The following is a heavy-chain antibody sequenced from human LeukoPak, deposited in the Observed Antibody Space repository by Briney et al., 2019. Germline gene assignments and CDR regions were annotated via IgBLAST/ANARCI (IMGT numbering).Heavy chain of an antibody. Sequence: PGGSLRLSCAASGFTFSSYRMNWVRQAPGKGLEWASYMNSSDTTIYYADSVKGRFTISRDNAKNSLYLQMDSLRAEDTALYYCTTRLRNHFDYWGQGTQVTVSS. J-gene: IGHJ4*02. CDR1: GFTFSSYR. CDR3: TTRLRNHFDY. D-gene: IGHD5-12*01. CDR2: MNSSDTTI. V-gene: IGHV3-48*01.